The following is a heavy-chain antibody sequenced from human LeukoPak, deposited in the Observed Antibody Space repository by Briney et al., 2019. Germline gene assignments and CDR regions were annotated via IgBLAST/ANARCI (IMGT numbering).Heavy chain of an antibody. CDR1: GGSISSGSYY. CDR3: ARVRLYSNYFYYYGMDV. Sequence: SHTLSLTCTVSGGSISSGSYYWSWIRQPAGKGLEWIGRIYTSGSTNYNPSLKSRVTISVDTSKNQFSLKLSSVTAADTAVYYCARVRLYSNYFYYYGMDVWGQGTTVTVSS. J-gene: IGHJ6*02. CDR2: IYTSGST. D-gene: IGHD4-11*01. V-gene: IGHV4-61*02.